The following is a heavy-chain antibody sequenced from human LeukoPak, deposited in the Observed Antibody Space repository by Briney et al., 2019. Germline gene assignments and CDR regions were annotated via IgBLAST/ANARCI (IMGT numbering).Heavy chain of an antibody. V-gene: IGHV4-39*07. D-gene: IGHD3-16*01. J-gene: IGHJ4*02. Sequence: SETLSLTCTVSGGSISSSSYYWGWIRQPPGKGLEWIGSIYYSGSTYYNPSLKSRVTISVDTSKNQFSLKLSSVTAADTAVYYCARTLTFGGSANYFDYWGQGTLVTVSS. CDR1: GGSISSSSYY. CDR2: IYYSGST. CDR3: ARTLTFGGSANYFDY.